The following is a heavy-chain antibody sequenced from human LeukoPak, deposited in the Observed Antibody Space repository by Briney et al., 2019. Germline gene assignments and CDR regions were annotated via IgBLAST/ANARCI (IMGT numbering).Heavy chain of an antibody. J-gene: IGHJ4*02. Sequence: PGGSLRLSCAASGFTFDDYAMHWVRQAPGKGLEWVSGISWNRGSIGYADSVKGRFTISRDNAKNSLYLQMNSLRAEDMALYYCAKAGGSSDPWYFDYWGQGTLVTVSS. CDR3: AKAGGSSDPWYFDY. CDR2: ISWNRGSI. V-gene: IGHV3-9*03. D-gene: IGHD2-2*01. CDR1: GFTFDDYA.